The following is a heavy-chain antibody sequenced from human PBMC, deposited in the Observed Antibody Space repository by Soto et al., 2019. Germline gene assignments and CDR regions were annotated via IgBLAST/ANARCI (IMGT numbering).Heavy chain of an antibody. CDR1: GYTFTSYG. CDR2: ISAYNDNT. V-gene: IGHV1-18*04. D-gene: IGHD3-3*01. CDR3: ARGGYYDFWSGYPTFGYYYGMGV. Sequence: ASVKVSCKASGYTFTSYGISWVRQAPGQGLEWMGWISAYNDNTNYAQKLQGRVTMTTDTSTSTAYMELRSLRSDDTAVYYCARGGYYDFWSGYPTFGYYYGMGVWGQGTTVTVSS. J-gene: IGHJ6*02.